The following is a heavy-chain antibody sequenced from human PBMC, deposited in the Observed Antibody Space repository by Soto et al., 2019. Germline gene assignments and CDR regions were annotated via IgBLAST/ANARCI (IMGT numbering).Heavy chain of an antibody. CDR2: IYWDDEE. CDR3: AHSPFSSGWYLTGRFDS. J-gene: IGHJ4*02. V-gene: IGHV2-5*02. Sequence: SGPTLGNPTQTLTLNCTSSGFSLRTSGVGVGWIRQPPGKALEWLALIYWDDEERYSPSLKSRLTITKDTSKSQVVLTMTNMDPVDTATYYCAHSPFSSGWYLTGRFDSWGQGTLVTVSS. CDR1: GFSLRTSGVG. D-gene: IGHD6-19*01.